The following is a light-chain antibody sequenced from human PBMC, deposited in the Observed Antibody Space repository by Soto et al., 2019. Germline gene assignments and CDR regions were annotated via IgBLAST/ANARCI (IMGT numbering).Light chain of an antibody. CDR2: ANN. CDR3: QAYDTSPRGYV. J-gene: IGLJ1*01. V-gene: IGLV1-40*01. CDR1: RSNIGAGYD. Sequence: QSVLTQPPSVSGAAGQRVTIACTGSRSNIGAGYDVHWYRQLPGTAPKLLIYANNNRPEGVPDRFSASKSGTSASLAITGFQAEDEADYYCQAYDTSPRGYVFGTGTKVTVL.